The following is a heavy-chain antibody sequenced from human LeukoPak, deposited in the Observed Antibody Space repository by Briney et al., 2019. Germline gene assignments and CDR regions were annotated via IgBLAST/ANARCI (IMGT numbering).Heavy chain of an antibody. Sequence: PGGSLRLSCAASGFTFSSYAMSWVRQAPGKGLEWVSAISGSGGSTYYADSVKGRFTISRDNSKNTLYLQMNSLRAEDTAVYYCAKDESLDLGITMTVVVTLFDYWGQGTLVTVSS. J-gene: IGHJ4*02. D-gene: IGHD3-22*01. V-gene: IGHV3-23*01. CDR3: AKDESLDLGITMTVVVTLFDY. CDR1: GFTFSSYA. CDR2: ISGSGGST.